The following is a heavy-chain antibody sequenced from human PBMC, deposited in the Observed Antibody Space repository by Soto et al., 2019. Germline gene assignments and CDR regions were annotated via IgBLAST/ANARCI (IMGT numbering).Heavy chain of an antibody. CDR1: GGTFSSYT. J-gene: IGHJ3*02. V-gene: IGHV1-69*02. CDR2: IIPILGIA. D-gene: IGHD6-13*01. CDR3: ARHPNIAAAGSRAFDI. Sequence: SVKVSCKASGGTFSSYTISWVRQAPGQGLEWMGRIIPILGIANYAQKFQGRVTITADKSTSTAYMELSSLRSEDTAVYYCARHPNIAAAGSRAFDIWGKGTRAT.